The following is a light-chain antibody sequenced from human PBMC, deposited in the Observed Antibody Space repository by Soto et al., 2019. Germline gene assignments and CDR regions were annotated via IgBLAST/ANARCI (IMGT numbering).Light chain of an antibody. CDR1: QMLLHSDGKTY. Sequence: IVITQAPLSLSVTPLQPASISCKSSQMLLHSDGKTYLYWYLHKPGQPPQLLIYEVSNRLSGVQDRFSGRGSGKDFTMKISRVEAEDVGVYYCMKSIQLQITFGQGKRMEIK. V-gene: IGKV2D-29*01. CDR2: EVS. J-gene: IGKJ5*01. CDR3: MKSIQLQIT.